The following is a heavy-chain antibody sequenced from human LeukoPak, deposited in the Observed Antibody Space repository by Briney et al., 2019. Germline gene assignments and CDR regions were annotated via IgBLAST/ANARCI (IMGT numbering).Heavy chain of an antibody. CDR2: NNHSGST. CDR1: GGSFSGYY. J-gene: IGHJ4*02. Sequence: PSETLSLTCAVYGGSFSGYYWSWIRQPPGKGLEWIGENNHSGSTNYNPSLKSRVTISVDTSKNQFSLKLSSVTAADTAVYYCARNMVAQYYYDSSGYFHYFDYWGQGTLVTVSS. V-gene: IGHV4-34*01. CDR3: ARNMVAQYYYDSSGYFHYFDY. D-gene: IGHD3-22*01.